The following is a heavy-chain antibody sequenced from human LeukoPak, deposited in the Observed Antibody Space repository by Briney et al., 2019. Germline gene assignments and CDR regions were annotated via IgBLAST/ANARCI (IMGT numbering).Heavy chain of an antibody. CDR1: GYSISSGYY. V-gene: IGHV4-38-2*02. CDR2: INHSGST. Sequence: SETLSLTCTVSGYSISSGYYWGWIRQPPGKGLEWIGEINHSGSTNYNPSLKSRVTISVDTSKNQFSLKLSSVTAADTAVYYCAERPYYCSGGSCYPNWFDPWGQGTLVTVSS. CDR3: AERPYYCSGGSCYPNWFDP. D-gene: IGHD2-15*01. J-gene: IGHJ5*02.